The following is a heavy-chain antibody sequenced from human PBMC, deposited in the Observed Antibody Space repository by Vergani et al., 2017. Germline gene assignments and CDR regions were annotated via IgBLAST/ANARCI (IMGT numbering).Heavy chain of an antibody. CDR2: IYYSGST. CDR1: GGSISSYY. D-gene: IGHD5-18*01. J-gene: IGHJ4*02. CDR3: AREGGGYSYGFDY. Sequence: QVQLQESCPGLVKPSGTLSLTCAVSGGSISSYYWSCIRQPPGQGLEWIGDIYYSGSTNYNPTLKSRVTISVDTSKNQFSLKLSSVTAADTAVDYCAREGGGYSYGFDYWGQGTLVTVSS. V-gene: IGHV4-59*12.